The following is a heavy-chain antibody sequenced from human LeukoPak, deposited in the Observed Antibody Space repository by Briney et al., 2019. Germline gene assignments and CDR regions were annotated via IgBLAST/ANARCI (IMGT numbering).Heavy chain of an antibody. Sequence: PGGSLRLSCAASGFTFSRNSMNWVRQAPGKGLEWVSSISSSSSYIFYADSVKGRFAISRDNAKNSLHLQMNSVRAEDTAVYYSARYRYDSSGDYGMDVWGQGTTVTVAS. J-gene: IGHJ6*02. V-gene: IGHV3-21*01. CDR3: ARYRYDSSGDYGMDV. CDR2: ISSSSSYI. CDR1: GFTFSRNS. D-gene: IGHD3-22*01.